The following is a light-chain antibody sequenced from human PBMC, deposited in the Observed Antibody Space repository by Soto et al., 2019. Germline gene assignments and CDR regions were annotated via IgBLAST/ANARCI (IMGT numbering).Light chain of an antibody. CDR3: SSYTSSSALV. CDR1: SSAVGSYNH. Sequence: QSALTQPPSVSGSPGQSVTISCTGTSSAVGSYNHVSWYQQPPGTAPKLIIYEVSNRPSGVPDRFSGSKSGNTASLTISGLQAEDEADYYCSSYTSSSALVFGGGTQLTVL. J-gene: IGLJ2*01. CDR2: EVS. V-gene: IGLV2-18*02.